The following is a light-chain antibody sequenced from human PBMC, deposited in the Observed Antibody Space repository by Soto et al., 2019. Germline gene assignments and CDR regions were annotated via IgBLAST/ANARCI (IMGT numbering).Light chain of an antibody. Sequence: IVMTQSPGTLSASPGERATLSCRASQSVRNNLAWYQQKPGQSPRLLIYGASTRATGIPARFSGSGSGTDFTLTISSLEPEDFAVYYCQQRSNWPPITFGQGTRLEIK. J-gene: IGKJ5*01. V-gene: IGKV3-15*01. CDR1: QSVRNN. CDR2: GAS. CDR3: QQRSNWPPIT.